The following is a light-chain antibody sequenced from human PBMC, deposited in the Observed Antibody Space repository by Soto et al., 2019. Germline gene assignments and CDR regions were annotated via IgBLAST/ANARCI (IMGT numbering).Light chain of an antibody. CDR3: QQRSNWPPFT. V-gene: IGKV3-11*01. J-gene: IGKJ3*01. CDR2: DAS. CDR1: QSVSSY. Sequence: EIVLTQSPATLPLSPGERATLSCRASQSVSSYLAWYQQKPGQAPRLLIYDASNRATGIPARFSGSGSGTDFTLTISSLEPEDFAVYYCQQRSNWPPFTLGPGTKVDIK.